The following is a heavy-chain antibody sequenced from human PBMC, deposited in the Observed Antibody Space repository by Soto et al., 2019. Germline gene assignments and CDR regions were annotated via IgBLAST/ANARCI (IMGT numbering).Heavy chain of an antibody. V-gene: IGHV3-23*01. CDR1: GVFCVIYD. CDR3: AKATATGGGAFDI. J-gene: IGHJ3*02. D-gene: IGHD2-8*02. CDR2: ILVDGRT. Sequence: GGSRSLSGAASGVFCVIYDVIWVRQAPGKGLEWVSTILVDGRTFYVDSVKGRFTISRDSSQNTVYLQMNSLTVGDTALYYCAKATATGGGAFDICGQGTMVTVSS.